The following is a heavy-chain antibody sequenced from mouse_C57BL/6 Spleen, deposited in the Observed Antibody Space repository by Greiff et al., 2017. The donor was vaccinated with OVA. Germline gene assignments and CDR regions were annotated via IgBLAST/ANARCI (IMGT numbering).Heavy chain of an antibody. D-gene: IGHD2-3*01. J-gene: IGHJ4*01. Sequence: VQLKQSGPELVKPGASVKISCKASGYSFTDYNMNWVKQSNGKSLEWIGVINPNYGTTSYNQKFKGKATLTVDQSSSTAYMQLNSLTSEDSAVYYCARVGVDGYSEGYYAMDYWGQGASVTVSS. V-gene: IGHV1-39*01. CDR2: INPNYGTT. CDR3: ARVGVDGYSEGYYAMDY. CDR1: GYSFTDYN.